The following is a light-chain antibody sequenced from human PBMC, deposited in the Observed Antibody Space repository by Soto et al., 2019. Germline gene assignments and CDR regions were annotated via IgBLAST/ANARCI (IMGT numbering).Light chain of an antibody. CDR3: SAWDDSLNGYV. Sequence: QSVLTQPPSASGTPGQRVTISCSGSSSNNGSKTVNWYQQLPGTAPKLLIYSNYQRPSGVPDRFSGSKSGTSASLAISGLQSEDEADYYCSAWDDSLNGYVFGTGTKVTVL. V-gene: IGLV1-44*01. J-gene: IGLJ1*01. CDR1: SSNNGSKT. CDR2: SNY.